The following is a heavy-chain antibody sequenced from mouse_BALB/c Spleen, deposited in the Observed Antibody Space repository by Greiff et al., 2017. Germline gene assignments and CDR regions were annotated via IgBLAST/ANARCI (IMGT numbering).Heavy chain of an antibody. CDR1: GFTFSSYA. CDR3: ARGGSTMSTTNYAMDY. V-gene: IGHV5-6-5*01. J-gene: IGHJ4*01. D-gene: IGHD2-4*01. CDR2: ISSGGST. Sequence: EVKVEESGGGLVKPGGSLKLSCAASGFTFSSYAMSWVRQTPEKRLEWVASISSGGSTYYPDSVKGRFTISRDTARNILYLQMSSLRSEDTAMYYGARGGSTMSTTNYAMDYWGQGTSVTVSS.